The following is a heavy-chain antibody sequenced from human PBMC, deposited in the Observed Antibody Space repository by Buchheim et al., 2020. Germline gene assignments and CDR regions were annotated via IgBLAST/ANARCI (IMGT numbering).Heavy chain of an antibody. V-gene: IGHV3-23*04. J-gene: IGHJ4*02. Sequence: EVQLVESGGGLVQPGGSLRLSCAASGFTFSSYWMSWVRQAPGKGLEWVSAISGSGGSTYYADSVKGRFTISRDNSKNTLYLQMNSLRAEDTAVYYCAKDGAYSSSWPKTSFFDYWGQGTL. CDR3: AKDGAYSSSWPKTSFFDY. D-gene: IGHD6-13*01. CDR2: ISGSGGST. CDR1: GFTFSSYW.